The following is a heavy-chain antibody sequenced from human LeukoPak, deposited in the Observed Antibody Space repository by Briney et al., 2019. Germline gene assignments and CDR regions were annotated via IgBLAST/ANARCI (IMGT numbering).Heavy chain of an antibody. CDR3: ARESPLTTGAFDY. CDR2: IYHSGDT. Sequence: KPSETLSLTCTVSGGSMSSFYWGWIRQPPGKGLEWIAYIYHSGDTNYNPSLKSRVTMSVDTSKKQFPLRLSSVTAADTAVYYCARESPLTTGAFDYWGQGTVVTVSS. J-gene: IGHJ4*02. V-gene: IGHV4-59*01. CDR1: GGSMSSFY. D-gene: IGHD3-9*01.